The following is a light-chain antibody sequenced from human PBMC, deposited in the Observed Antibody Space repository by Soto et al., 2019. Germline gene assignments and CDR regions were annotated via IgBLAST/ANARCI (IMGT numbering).Light chain of an antibody. CDR3: CSYAGSNTVI. V-gene: IGLV2-23*01. J-gene: IGLJ2*01. CDR2: EGT. Sequence: QSALTQPASVSGSPGQSITISCTGTSSDVGNYNLVSWYQQHPGKAPQLMIHEGTKRPAGVSNRFSGSKSGNTASLTISGLQAEDEADYYCCSYAGSNTVIYGGGTKLTVL. CDR1: SSDVGNYNL.